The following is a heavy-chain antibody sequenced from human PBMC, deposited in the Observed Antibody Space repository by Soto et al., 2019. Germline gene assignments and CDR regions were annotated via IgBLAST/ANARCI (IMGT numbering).Heavy chain of an antibody. D-gene: IGHD2-21*02. CDR1: GFTFSSYA. CDR2: ISYDGSNK. CDR3: ASGCGGDCFFLFDY. Sequence: QVQLVESGGGVVQPGRSLRLSCAASGFTFSSYAMHWVRQAPGKGLEWVAVISYDGSNKYYADSVKGRFTISRDNSKNTLYLQMNSLRAEDTAVYYCASGCGGDCFFLFDYWGQGALVTVSS. V-gene: IGHV3-30-3*01. J-gene: IGHJ4*02.